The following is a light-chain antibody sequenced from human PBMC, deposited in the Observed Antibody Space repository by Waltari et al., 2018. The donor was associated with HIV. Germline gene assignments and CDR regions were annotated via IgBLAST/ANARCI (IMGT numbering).Light chain of an antibody. Sequence: EIVMTQSPATLSVSPGERATLSCRASQSVSNNLAWSQQKPGQAPRLLIYGPSTRATGTPARFSASGSGTEFTLTISSLQSEDFAIYYCQQYNEWPRTFGQGTKVEIK. V-gene: IGKV3-15*01. CDR3: QQYNEWPRT. J-gene: IGKJ1*01. CDR2: GPS. CDR1: QSVSNN.